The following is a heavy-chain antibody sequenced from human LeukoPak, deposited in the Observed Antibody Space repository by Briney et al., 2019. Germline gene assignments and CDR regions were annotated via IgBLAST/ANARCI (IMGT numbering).Heavy chain of an antibody. CDR3: ARDHWDILTGYYIDY. CDR1: AFTFSSYS. CDR2: ISSSSRYL. Sequence: GGSLRLSSAASAFTFSSYSMNWVRQAQGKGREWVSSISSSSRYLYYADSVKGRLTMSRDNAKTSLYMQMNSLRAEDTAVYYCARDHWDILTGYYIDYWGQGTLVTVSS. V-gene: IGHV3-21*01. D-gene: IGHD3-9*01. J-gene: IGHJ4*02.